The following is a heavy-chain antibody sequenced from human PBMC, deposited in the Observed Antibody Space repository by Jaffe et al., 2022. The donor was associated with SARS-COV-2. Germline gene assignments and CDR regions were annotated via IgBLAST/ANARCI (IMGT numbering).Heavy chain of an antibody. D-gene: IGHD3-22*01. V-gene: IGHV2-5*02. CDR2: IYWDDDK. CDR3: AHSYYDSSGYGNDAFDI. Sequence: QITLKESGPTLVKPTQTLTLTCTFSGFSLSTSEVGVAWIRQPPGKALEWLALIYWDDDKRYSPSLKSRLTITKDTSKNQVVLIMTNMDPVDTATYYCAHSYYDSSGYGNDAFDIWGQGTMVTVSS. CDR1: GFSLSTSEVG. J-gene: IGHJ3*02.